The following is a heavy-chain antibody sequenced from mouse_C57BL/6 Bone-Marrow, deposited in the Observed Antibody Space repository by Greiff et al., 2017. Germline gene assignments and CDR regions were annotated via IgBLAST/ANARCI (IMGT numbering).Heavy chain of an antibody. CDR2: IDPSDSYT. J-gene: IGHJ2*01. CDR1: GYTFTSYW. D-gene: IGHD2-1*01. CDR3: ASIVTVDY. Sequence: QVQLQQPGAELVRPGPSVKLSCKASGYTFTSYWMHWVKQRPGQGLEWIGVIDPSDSYTNYNQKFKGKATLTVDTSSSTAYMQLSSLTSEDSAVYYCASIVTVDYWGQGTTLTVSS. V-gene: IGHV1-59*01.